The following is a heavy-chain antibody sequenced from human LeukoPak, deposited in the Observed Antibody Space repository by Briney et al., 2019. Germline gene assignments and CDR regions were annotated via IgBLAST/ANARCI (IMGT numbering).Heavy chain of an antibody. V-gene: IGHV3-11*04. CDR1: GFTFSDYY. CDR2: ITSSGSTI. CDR3: ARDLVSAHWYLDL. Sequence: PGGSLRLSCAASGFTFSDYYMSWIRQAPGKGLEWVSYITSSGSTIYYADSVKGRFTISRDNAKNSLYLQMNSLRAEDTAVYYCARDLVSAHWYLDLWGRGTLVTVSS. J-gene: IGHJ2*01. D-gene: IGHD3-9*01.